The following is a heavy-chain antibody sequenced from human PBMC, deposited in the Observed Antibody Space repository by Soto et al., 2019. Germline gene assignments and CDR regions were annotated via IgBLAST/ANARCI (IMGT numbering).Heavy chain of an antibody. CDR1: GGSISSSSYY. D-gene: IGHD6-19*01. CDR2: IYYSGST. V-gene: IGHV4-39*01. J-gene: IGHJ4*02. CDR3: ARYSSGWYFDF. Sequence: PSETLSLTCTVSGGSISSSSYYWGWIRQPPGKGLEWIGSIYYSGSTYYNPSLKSRVTISVDTSKNQFSLKLSSVTAADTAVYFGARYSSGWYFDFWGQGILVTVSS.